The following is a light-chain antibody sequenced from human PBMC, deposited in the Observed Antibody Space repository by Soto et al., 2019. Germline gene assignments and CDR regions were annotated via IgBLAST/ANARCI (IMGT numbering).Light chain of an antibody. J-gene: IGLJ3*02. Sequence: QSALTQPASVSGSPGQSITISCTGTSSDVGGYNYVSWYPQHPGKAPKLMIYEVSHRPSGVSNRFSGSKSGNTASLTISGLQAEAEADYYCISYTSSSYTCSSTRVFGGGTKLNVL. V-gene: IGLV2-14*01. CDR3: ISYTSSSYTCSSTRV. CDR1: SSDVGGYNY. CDR2: EVS.